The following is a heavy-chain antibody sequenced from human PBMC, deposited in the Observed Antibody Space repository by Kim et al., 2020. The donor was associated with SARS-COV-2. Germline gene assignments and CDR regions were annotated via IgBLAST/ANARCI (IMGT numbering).Heavy chain of an antibody. J-gene: IGHJ5*02. CDR2: ISYDGSNK. CDR1: GFTFSSYA. V-gene: IGHV3-30-3*01. Sequence: GGSLRLSCAASGFTFSSYAMHWVRQAPGKGLEWVAVISYDGSNKYYADSVKGRFTISRDNSKNTLYLQMNSLRAEDTAVYYCAGGSAAAEAFDPWGQGTL. CDR3: AGGSAAAEAFDP. D-gene: IGHD6-13*01.